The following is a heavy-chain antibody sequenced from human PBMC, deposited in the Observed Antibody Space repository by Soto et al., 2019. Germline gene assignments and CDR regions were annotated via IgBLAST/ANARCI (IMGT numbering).Heavy chain of an antibody. V-gene: IGHV4-34*01. J-gene: IGHJ6*02. CDR3: ARPKRYYGMDV. Sequence: SETLSLTCAVYGGSFGGYYWSWIRQPPGKGLEWIGEINHSGSTNYNPSLKSRVTISVDTSKNQFSLKLSSVTAADTAVYYCARPKRYYGMDVWGQGTTVTVSS. CDR2: INHSGST. CDR1: GGSFGGYY.